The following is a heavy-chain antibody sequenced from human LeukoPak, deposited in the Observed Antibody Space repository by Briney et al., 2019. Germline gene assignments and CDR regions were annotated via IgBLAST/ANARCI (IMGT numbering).Heavy chain of an antibody. CDR1: GGSISSYY. D-gene: IGHD1-26*01. CDR3: VRSPTGGATKDYFDY. CDR2: IYYSGST. Sequence: SETLSLTCTVSGGSISSYYWSWIRQPPGKGLEWIGYIYYSGSTNYNPSLKSRVTISVDTSKNQFSLKLSSVTAADTAVYYCVRSPTGGATKDYFDYWGQGTLVTVSS. V-gene: IGHV4-59*01. J-gene: IGHJ4*02.